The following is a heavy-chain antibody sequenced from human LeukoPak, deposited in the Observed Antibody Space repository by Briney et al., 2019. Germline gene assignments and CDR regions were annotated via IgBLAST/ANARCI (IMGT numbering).Heavy chain of an antibody. CDR1: GFTFISYW. V-gene: IGHV3-7*01. CDR3: ASRMVRGVIYDYYYYYMDV. D-gene: IGHD3-10*01. CDR2: IKQDGSEN. J-gene: IGHJ6*03. Sequence: PGGSLRLSCAASGFTFISYWMSWVRQAPGKGLEWLANIKQDGSENYYVDSVKGRFNISRNNDKNSLYLQMNSLRAEDTAVYYCASRMVRGVIYDYYYYYMDVWGKGTTVTVSS.